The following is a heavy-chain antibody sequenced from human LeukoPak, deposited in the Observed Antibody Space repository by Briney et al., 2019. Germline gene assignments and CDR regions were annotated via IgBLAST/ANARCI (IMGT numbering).Heavy chain of an antibody. V-gene: IGHV4-59*01. CDR2: IYYSGST. CDR3: ARERGYNFIVGAFDI. J-gene: IGHJ3*02. Sequence: SETLSLTCTVSGGSISSYYWSWIRQPPGKGLEWIGYIYYSGSTNYNPSLKSRVTISVDTSKKQFCLKLSSVTAADTAVYYCARERGYNFIVGAFDIWGQGTMVTVSS. CDR1: GGSISSYY. D-gene: IGHD5-24*01.